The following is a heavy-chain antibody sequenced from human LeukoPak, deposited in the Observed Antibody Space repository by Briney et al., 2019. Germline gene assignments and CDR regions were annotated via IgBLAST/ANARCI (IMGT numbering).Heavy chain of an antibody. J-gene: IGHJ4*02. D-gene: IGHD3-22*01. CDR2: INPILGIA. Sequence: SVKVSCKASGGTFTSYAIIWVRQAPGQGLKWMGRINPILGIANYAQKFQGRVTITADKSTSTAYMELSSLRSEDTAVYYCARGAPPYYYDSSGYYYLYWGEGTLVTVSS. V-gene: IGHV1-69*04. CDR1: GGTFTSYA. CDR3: ARGAPPYYYDSSGYYYLY.